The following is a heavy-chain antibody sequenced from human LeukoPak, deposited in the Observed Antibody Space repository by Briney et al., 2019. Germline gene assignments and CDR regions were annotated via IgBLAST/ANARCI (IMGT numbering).Heavy chain of an antibody. Sequence: PSETLSLTCTVSGGSISSYYWSWIRQPPGKGLEWIGYIYYSGSTIYNPSLKSRVTISIDASKTQFSLKLSSVTSADTAVYYRARALTGVGATTNWGQGTLVTVSS. CDR2: IYYSGST. J-gene: IGHJ4*02. V-gene: IGHV4-59*01. D-gene: IGHD1-26*01. CDR3: ARALTGVGATTN. CDR1: GGSISSYY.